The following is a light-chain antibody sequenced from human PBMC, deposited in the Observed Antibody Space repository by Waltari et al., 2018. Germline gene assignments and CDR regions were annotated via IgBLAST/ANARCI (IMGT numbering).Light chain of an antibody. V-gene: IGKV2-28*01. CDR2: VGA. CDR1: QSLYYNGYNF. CDR3: MQARQSPII. Sequence: DIVMIQSPLSLPVTPGEPASISCRSSQSLYYNGYNFLEWYLQKPGQSPQLLIYVGANRASGVPDRVSGSGSGTDFTLKISRVEAEDAGVYYCMQARQSPIIFGQGTRLEIK. J-gene: IGKJ5*01.